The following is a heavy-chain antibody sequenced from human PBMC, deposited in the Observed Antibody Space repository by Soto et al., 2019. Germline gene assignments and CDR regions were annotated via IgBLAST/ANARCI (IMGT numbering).Heavy chain of an antibody. Sequence: SVKVSCKASGGTFSSYSISWVRQAPGQGLEWMGGIIPIFGTANYAQKFQGRVTITADESTSTAYMELSSLRSEDTAVYYCARKGDYILSYGMDVWGQGTTVTVSS. V-gene: IGHV1-69*13. CDR1: GGTFSSYS. CDR2: IIPIFGTA. J-gene: IGHJ6*02. CDR3: ARKGDYILSYGMDV. D-gene: IGHD4-4*01.